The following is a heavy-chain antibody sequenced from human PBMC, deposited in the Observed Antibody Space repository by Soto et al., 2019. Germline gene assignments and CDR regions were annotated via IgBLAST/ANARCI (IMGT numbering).Heavy chain of an antibody. Sequence: PSETLSLTCTVSGGSISSGGYYWSWIRQHPGKGLEWIGYIYYSGSTYYNPSLKSRVTISVDTSKNQFSLKLSSVTAADTAVYYGARASAMVYATGTPGPFDPWGQGTLVTVSS. CDR3: ARASAMVYATGTPGPFDP. CDR2: IYYSGST. V-gene: IGHV4-31*03. D-gene: IGHD2-8*01. J-gene: IGHJ5*02. CDR1: GGSISSGGYY.